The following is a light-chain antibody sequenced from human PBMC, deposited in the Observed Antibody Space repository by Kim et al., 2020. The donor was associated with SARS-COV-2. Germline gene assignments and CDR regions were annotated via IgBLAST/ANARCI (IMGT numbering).Light chain of an antibody. J-gene: IGLJ2*01. CDR2: DNT. CDR3: QSYISSLGVV. V-gene: IGLV1-40*01. CDR1: SSNIGASYD. Sequence: GQRVTISCTGNSSNIGASYDVHWYQLSPRTAPNLLISDNTERPSGVPDRFSGSKSGTSASLAITGLQEEDETAYYCQSYISSLGVVFGGGTKVSVL.